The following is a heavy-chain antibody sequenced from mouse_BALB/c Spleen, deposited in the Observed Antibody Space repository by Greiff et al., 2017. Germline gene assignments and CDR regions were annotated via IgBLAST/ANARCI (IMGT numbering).Heavy chain of an antibody. V-gene: IGHV1S132*01. CDR2: IFPGTGTT. Sequence: QVQLQQSGAELVKPGASVKLSCKTSGYTFTSYWIQWVKQRPGQGLGWIGEIFPGTGTTYYNEKFKGKATLTIGTSSSTAYMQLSSLTSEDSAVYFCARRRIYYDSDYWGQGTTLTVSS. CDR3: ARRRIYYDSDY. CDR1: GYTFTSYW. J-gene: IGHJ2*01. D-gene: IGHD2-4*01.